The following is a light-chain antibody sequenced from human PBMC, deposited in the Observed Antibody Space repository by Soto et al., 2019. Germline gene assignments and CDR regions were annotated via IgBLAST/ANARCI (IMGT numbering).Light chain of an antibody. J-gene: IGKJ4*01. CDR1: QSVRSSY. CDR3: QHYGSPLT. Sequence: EIVLTQSPGTLSLSPGGRATLSCRASQSVRSSYLAWYQQRPGQAPRLLIFGASFRATGIPDRFSGSGSGTDFTLTISRLEPEDFAVYYCQHYGSPLTFGVGTKVEIK. V-gene: IGKV3-20*01. CDR2: GAS.